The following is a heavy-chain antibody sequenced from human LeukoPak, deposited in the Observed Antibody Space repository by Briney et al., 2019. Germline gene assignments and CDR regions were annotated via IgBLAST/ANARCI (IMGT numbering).Heavy chain of an antibody. CDR2: IYTSGST. V-gene: IGHV4-4*07. CDR3: ARDRGSYCSSTSCYAAFDI. J-gene: IGHJ3*02. Sequence: PSETLSLTYTVSGGSISSYYWSWIRQPAGKGLEWIGRIYTSGSTNYNPSLKSRVTISVDTSKNQFSLKLSSVTAADTAVYYCARDRGSYCSSTSCYAAFDIWGQGTMVTVSS. CDR1: GGSISSYY. D-gene: IGHD2-2*01.